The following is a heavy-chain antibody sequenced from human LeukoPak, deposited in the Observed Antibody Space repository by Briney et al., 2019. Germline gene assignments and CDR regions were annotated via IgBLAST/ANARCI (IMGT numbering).Heavy chain of an antibody. CDR3: ATDKHSGSYW. CDR2: MNPNSGNT. J-gene: IGHJ4*02. CDR1: GYTFTGYY. Sequence: ASVKVSCKASGYTFTGYYMHWVRQAPGQGLEWMGWMNPNSGNTGYAQKFQGRVTMTRNTSISTAYMELSSLRSEDTAVYYCATDKHSGSYWWGQGTLVTVSS. V-gene: IGHV1-8*02. D-gene: IGHD1-26*01.